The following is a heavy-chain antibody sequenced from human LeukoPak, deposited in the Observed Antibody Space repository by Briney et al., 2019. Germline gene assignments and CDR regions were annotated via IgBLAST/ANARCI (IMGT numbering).Heavy chain of an antibody. CDR2: ISSSSSYI. V-gene: IGHV3-21*01. Sequence: GGSLRLSCAASGFTFSSYSMNWVRQAPGKGLEWVSSISSSSSYIYYADSVKGRFTISRDNSKNTLYLQMNSLRAEDTAVYYCARGYQLLYSGLAYYLDYWGQGTLVTVSS. CDR3: ARGYQLLYSGLAYYLDY. J-gene: IGHJ4*02. D-gene: IGHD2-2*02. CDR1: GFTFSSYS.